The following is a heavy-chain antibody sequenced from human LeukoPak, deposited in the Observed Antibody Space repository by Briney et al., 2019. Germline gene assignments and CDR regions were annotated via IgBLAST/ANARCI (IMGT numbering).Heavy chain of an antibody. V-gene: IGHV3-48*01. CDR2: SSSSSSTI. Sequence: GGSLRLSCAASGFTFSSYSMNWVRQAPGKGLEWVSYSSSSSSTIYYADSVKGRFTISRDNAKNSLYLQMNSLRAEDTAVYYCARDPPYYDFWSAPRDCWGQGTLVTVSS. D-gene: IGHD3-3*01. J-gene: IGHJ4*02. CDR1: GFTFSSYS. CDR3: ARDPPYYDFWSAPRDC.